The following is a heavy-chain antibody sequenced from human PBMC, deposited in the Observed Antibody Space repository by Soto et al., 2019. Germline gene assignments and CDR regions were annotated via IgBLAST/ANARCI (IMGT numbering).Heavy chain of an antibody. CDR2: IESGGSI. V-gene: IGHV3-53*01. CDR1: GVTVNTNY. D-gene: IGHD3-16*01. J-gene: IGHJ3*02. Sequence: EVQLVESGGGLILPGGSLRLSCAASGVTVNTNYMSWVRQSPGKGLEWVSLIESGGSIYYADSVKGRFTISRDNFKNTLSLQMNSLRVEDTAVYYCASTTVWKNAFEIWGQGTLVSVSS. CDR3: ASTTVWKNAFEI.